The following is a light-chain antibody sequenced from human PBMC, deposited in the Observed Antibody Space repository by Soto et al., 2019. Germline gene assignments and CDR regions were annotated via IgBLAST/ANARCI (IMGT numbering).Light chain of an antibody. J-gene: IGKJ4*01. Sequence: DIQMTQSPSTLSASVGDRVTITCRASQSISSWLAWYQQKPGKAPKLLISKASSLESGVPSRFSGSGSGTEFTLTISSLQPDDFATYYCQQCNSYPLTFGGGTKVEIK. CDR3: QQCNSYPLT. CDR2: KAS. V-gene: IGKV1-5*03. CDR1: QSISSW.